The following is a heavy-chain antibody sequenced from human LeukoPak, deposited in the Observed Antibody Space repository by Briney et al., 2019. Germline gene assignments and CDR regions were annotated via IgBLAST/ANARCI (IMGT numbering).Heavy chain of an antibody. D-gene: IGHD6-6*01. Sequence: GGSLRLSCAASGFTFSSYWMHWVRQAPGKGLVWVSRINSDGSSTSYADSVKGRFTISRGNAKNTLYLQMNSLRAEDTAVYYCARERYFGYSSSSGSLDYWGQGTLVTVSS. CDR3: ARERYFGYSSSSGSLDY. V-gene: IGHV3-74*01. CDR2: INSDGSST. J-gene: IGHJ4*02. CDR1: GFTFSSYW.